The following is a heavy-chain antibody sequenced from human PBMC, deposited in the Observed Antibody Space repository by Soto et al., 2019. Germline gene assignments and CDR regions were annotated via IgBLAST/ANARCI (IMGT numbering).Heavy chain of an antibody. V-gene: IGHV3-23*01. CDR1: GFTFISYG. CDR3: AKDRRAGGNYGFYSDF. D-gene: IGHD1-7*01. J-gene: IGHJ4*02. CDR2: SSATGAGR. Sequence: PWGSLRLSCAASGFTFISYGITLVRHSPCKGLEWVSFSSATGAGRYYADSVKGRFTISRDNSKNTLYLQMSSLRADDTAVYYCAKDRRAGGNYGFYSDFWGQGALVTAPQ.